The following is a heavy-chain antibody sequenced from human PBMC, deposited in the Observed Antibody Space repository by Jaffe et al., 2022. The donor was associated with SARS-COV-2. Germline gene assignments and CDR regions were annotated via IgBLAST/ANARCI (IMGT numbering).Heavy chain of an antibody. V-gene: IGHV3-7*01. CDR3: ARRPPYYDSSGPFDP. D-gene: IGHD3-22*01. Sequence: EVQLVESGGGLVQPGGSLRLSCAASGFTFSSYWMSWVRQAPGKGLEWVANIKQDGSEKYYVDSVKGRFTISRDNAKNSLYLQMNSLRAEDTAVYYCARRPPYYDSSGPFDPWGQGTLVTVSS. CDR1: GFTFSSYW. J-gene: IGHJ5*02. CDR2: IKQDGSEK.